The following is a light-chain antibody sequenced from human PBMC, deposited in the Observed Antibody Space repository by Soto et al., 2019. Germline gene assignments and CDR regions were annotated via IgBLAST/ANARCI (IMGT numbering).Light chain of an antibody. CDR1: QSVSSY. CDR2: DAS. J-gene: IGKJ5*01. V-gene: IGKV3-11*01. Sequence: EDGLSKAPASLALCKGVSATLSCRAIQSVSSYLAWYQQKPGQAPRLLIYDASNRATGIPARFSGSVSGTDFTLTDSSLESEDFSVYYCQQRSNWPPKITIGQGTRLEIK. CDR3: QQRSNWPPKIT.